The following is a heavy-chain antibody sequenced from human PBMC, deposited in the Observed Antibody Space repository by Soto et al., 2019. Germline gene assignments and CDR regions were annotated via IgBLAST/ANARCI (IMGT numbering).Heavy chain of an antibody. CDR1: GGSISSGGYY. CDR2: IYFSGSA. CDR3: ARDASRYCSGGSCYTEAFDI. V-gene: IGHV4-31*03. J-gene: IGHJ3*02. Sequence: SETLSLTCTVSGGSISSGGYYWSWIRQHPGKGLEWIGYIYFSGSAYYNPSLKSRVTISVDRSKNQFSLKLSSVTAADTAVYYCARDASRYCSGGSCYTEAFDIWGQGTMVTVSS. D-gene: IGHD2-15*01.